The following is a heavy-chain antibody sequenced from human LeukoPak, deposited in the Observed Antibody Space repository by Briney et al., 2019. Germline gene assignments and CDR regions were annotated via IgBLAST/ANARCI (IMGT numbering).Heavy chain of an antibody. V-gene: IGHV3-53*01. J-gene: IGHJ4*02. CDR1: GFTVSSNS. D-gene: IGHD4/OR15-4a*01. Sequence: GGSLRLSCTVSGFTVSSNSMSWVRQAPGKGLEWVSFIYSDNTHYSYSVKGRFTISRDNSKNTLYLQMNSLRAEDTAVYYCARRAGAYSHPYDYWGQGTLVTVSS. CDR3: ARRAGAYSHPYDY. CDR2: IYSDNT.